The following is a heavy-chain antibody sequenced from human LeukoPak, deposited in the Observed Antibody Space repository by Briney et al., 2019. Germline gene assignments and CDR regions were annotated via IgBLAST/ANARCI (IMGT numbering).Heavy chain of an antibody. Sequence: PSETLSHTCTVSGGSISSYYWSWIRQPPGKGLEWIGYIYYSGSTNYNPSLKSRVTISVDTSKNQFSLKLSSVTAADTAVYYCARAYYDSSGYYPPPRDGWFDPWGQGTLVTVSS. V-gene: IGHV4-59*01. CDR1: GGSISSYY. D-gene: IGHD3-22*01. CDR2: IYYSGST. CDR3: ARAYYDSSGYYPPPRDGWFDP. J-gene: IGHJ5*02.